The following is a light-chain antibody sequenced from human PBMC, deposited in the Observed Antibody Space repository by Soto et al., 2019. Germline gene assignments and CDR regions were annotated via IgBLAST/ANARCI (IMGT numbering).Light chain of an antibody. CDR3: TSFTTISTGV. V-gene: IGLV2-14*01. CDR1: SSDVSGYNY. CDR2: EVS. J-gene: IGLJ3*02. Sequence: QSVLTQPASVSGSPGQSITISCTGTSSDVSGYNYVSWFQQHPGKAPKLKIYEVSNRPSGVSNRFSGSKSGNTASLTISELQAEDEADYYCTSFTTISTGVFGGGTKLTVL.